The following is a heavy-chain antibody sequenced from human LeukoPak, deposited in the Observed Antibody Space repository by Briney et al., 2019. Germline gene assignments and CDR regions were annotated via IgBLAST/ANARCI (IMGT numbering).Heavy chain of an antibody. V-gene: IGHV4-39*01. CDR3: ARCPSHDYSNGQEAYMDV. CDR1: GASISSSSYY. D-gene: IGHD4-11*01. J-gene: IGHJ6*03. CDR2: IYYSGST. Sequence: PSETLSLTCTVSGASISSSSYYWGWIRQPPGKGLEWIGSIYYSGSTYYNPSLKSRVTISVDTSKNQFSLKLSSVTAADTAVYYCARCPSHDYSNGQEAYMDVWGKGTTVTVSS.